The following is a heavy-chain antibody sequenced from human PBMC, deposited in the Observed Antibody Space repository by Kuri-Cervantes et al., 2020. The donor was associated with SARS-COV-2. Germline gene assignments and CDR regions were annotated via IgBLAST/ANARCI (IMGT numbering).Heavy chain of an antibody. CDR2: FCGASRT. Sequence: LSLTCAASGFTFSSYSMNWVRQAPGKGLEWVSVFCGASRTDYADSMKGRFTISRDNSKNTLYLQMNSLRPEDTAVYYCAKVENYGNAFDIWGQGTMVTVSS. CDR3: AKVENYGNAFDI. D-gene: IGHD1-7*01. J-gene: IGHJ3*02. CDR1: GFTFSSYS. V-gene: IGHV3-53*01.